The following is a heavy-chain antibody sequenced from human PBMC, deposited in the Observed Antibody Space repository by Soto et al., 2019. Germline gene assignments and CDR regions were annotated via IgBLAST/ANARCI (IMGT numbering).Heavy chain of an antibody. Sequence: SETLSLTCTVSGGSISSGDYYWSWIRQPPGKGLEWIGYIYYSGSTYYNPSLKSRVTISVDTSKNQFSLKLSSVTAADTAVYYCASVGSPTPIGYYYGMDVWGQGTTVTVSS. V-gene: IGHV4-30-4*01. CDR3: ASVGSPTPIGYYYGMDV. D-gene: IGHD3-16*01. CDR2: IYYSGST. CDR1: GGSISSGDYY. J-gene: IGHJ6*02.